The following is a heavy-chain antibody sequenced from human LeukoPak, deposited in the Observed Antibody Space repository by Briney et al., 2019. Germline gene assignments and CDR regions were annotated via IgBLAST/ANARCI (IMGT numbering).Heavy chain of an antibody. CDR1: GGSISSGGYY. CDR3: ARARVVRGVIDYYYYGMDV. D-gene: IGHD3-10*01. Sequence: SETLSLTCTVSGGSISSGGYYWSCIRQHPGKGLDWIVYIYYSGSTYYNPSLKSRVTISVDTSKNQFSLKLSSVTAADTAVYYCARARVVRGVIDYYYYGMDVWGQGTTVTVSS. V-gene: IGHV4-31*03. J-gene: IGHJ6*02. CDR2: IYYSGST.